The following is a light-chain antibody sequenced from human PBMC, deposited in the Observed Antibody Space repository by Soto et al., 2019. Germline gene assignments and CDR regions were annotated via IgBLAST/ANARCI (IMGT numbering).Light chain of an antibody. V-gene: IGKV1-5*03. CDR2: KAS. CDR3: QQYNSYLWT. CDR1: QSISSW. Sequence: DIQMTQSPSTLSASVGDRVTITCRASQSISSWLAWYQQKPGKAPKLLIYKASSLESGVPSRFSGSGSGTEFTLTISSLQPDDSATYHCQQYNSYLWTFGQGTKVEIK. J-gene: IGKJ1*01.